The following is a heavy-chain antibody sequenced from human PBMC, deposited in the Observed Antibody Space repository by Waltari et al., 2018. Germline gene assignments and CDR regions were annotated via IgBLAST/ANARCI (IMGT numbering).Heavy chain of an antibody. CDR2: INPNSGGT. CDR3: ARVGKSSSWYDY. Sequence: QVQLVQSGAEVKKPGASVKVSCKASGYTFTGYYMHWVRQAPGQGLEWMGWINPNSGGTNYAQKVQGRGTMTRDTSSSTAYMELSRRRSDDTAVYYCARVGKSSSWYDYWGQGTLVTVSS. V-gene: IGHV1-2*02. CDR1: GYTFTGYY. J-gene: IGHJ4*02. D-gene: IGHD6-13*01.